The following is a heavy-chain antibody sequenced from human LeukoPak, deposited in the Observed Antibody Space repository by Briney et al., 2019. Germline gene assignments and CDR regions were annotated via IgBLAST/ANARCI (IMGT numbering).Heavy chain of an antibody. V-gene: IGHV3-7*01. CDR1: GFTFSSYW. D-gene: IGHD3-3*01. CDR2: IKQDGREK. Sequence: GGSLRLSCAASGFTFSSYWMSWVRQAPGKGLEWVANIKQDGREKYYVDSVKGRFTISRDNAKNSPYMQMNCLIAEDPAVYSCARDLWDYDFWSGYFDYWGQGTLVTVSS. CDR3: ARDLWDYDFWSGYFDY. J-gene: IGHJ4*02.